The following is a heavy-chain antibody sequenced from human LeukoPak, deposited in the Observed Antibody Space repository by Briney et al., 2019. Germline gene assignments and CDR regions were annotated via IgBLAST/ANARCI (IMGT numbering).Heavy chain of an antibody. J-gene: IGHJ1*01. CDR1: GFTFSSYA. CDR2: ISYDGSNK. V-gene: IGHV3-30-3*01. CDR3: ARDLIATKVTSSSEYFQH. Sequence: PGGSLRLSCAASGFTFSSYAMHWVRQAPGKGLEWVAVISYDGSNKYYADSVKGRFTTSRDNSKNTLYLQMNSLRAEDTAVYYCARDLIATKVTSSSEYFQHWGQGTLVTVSS. D-gene: IGHD4-17*01.